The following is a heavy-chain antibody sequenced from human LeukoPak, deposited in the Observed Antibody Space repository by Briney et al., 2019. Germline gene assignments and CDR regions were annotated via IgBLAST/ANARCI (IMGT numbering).Heavy chain of an antibody. J-gene: IGHJ6*03. CDR1: GYTFTSYG. CDR2: IIPIFGTA. CDR3: ARSQDYYYYMDV. Sequence: GAAVKVSCKASGYTFTSYGISWVRQAPGQGLEWMGGIIPIFGTANYAQKFQGRVTITADESTSTAYMELSSLRSEDTAVYYCARSQDYYYYMDVWGKGTTVTISS. V-gene: IGHV1-69*13.